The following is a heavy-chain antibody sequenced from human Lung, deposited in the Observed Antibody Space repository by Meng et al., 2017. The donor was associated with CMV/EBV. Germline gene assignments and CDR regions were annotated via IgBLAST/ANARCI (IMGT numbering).Heavy chain of an antibody. V-gene: IGHV2-5*01. Sequence: SGPTLVKPTQTLTLTCTFSGFSLSTSGVGVGWIRQPPGKALEWLAHMYWNDDKRYSPALKSRLTITKDTSRFQVVLTMTNMDPVDTATYYCAHSGTDHGDYGNFDYWGQGTLVTVSS. CDR2: MYWNDDK. J-gene: IGHJ4*02. D-gene: IGHD4-17*01. CDR1: GFSLSTSGVG. CDR3: AHSGTDHGDYGNFDY.